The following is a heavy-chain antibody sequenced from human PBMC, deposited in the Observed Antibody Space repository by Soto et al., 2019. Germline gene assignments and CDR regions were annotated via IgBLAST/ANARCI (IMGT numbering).Heavy chain of an antibody. V-gene: IGHV3-72*01. CDR1: GFTFSDHY. J-gene: IGHJ4*02. CDR3: VRASARGFYFDY. D-gene: IGHD3-10*01. CDR2: IRNRPNSYTT. Sequence: GGSLRLSCAASGFTFSDHYMDWVRQAPGKGLEWVGRIRNRPNSYTTQYAASVKGRFAVLRDDSENLVYLQMNDLKTEDTAVYYGVRASARGFYFDYGGKGAQVTLPS.